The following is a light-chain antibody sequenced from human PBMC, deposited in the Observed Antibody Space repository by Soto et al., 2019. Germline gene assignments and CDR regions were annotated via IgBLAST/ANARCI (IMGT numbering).Light chain of an antibody. CDR1: SSNIGAGYD. CDR2: TND. Sequence: PGQRVTISCAGSSSNIGAGYDVHWYQQRPGTAPKLLIYTNDQRPSGVPDRFSGSKSGTSASLAISGLRSEDEGDYYCAVWDDSLSAYVFGTGTKVTVL. V-gene: IGLV1-47*02. CDR3: AVWDDSLSAYV. J-gene: IGLJ1*01.